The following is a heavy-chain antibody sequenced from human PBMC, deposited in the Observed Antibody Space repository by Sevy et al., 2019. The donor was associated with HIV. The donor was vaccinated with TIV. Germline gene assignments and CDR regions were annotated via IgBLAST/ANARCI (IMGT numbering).Heavy chain of an antibody. CDR2: ISYDGGSK. V-gene: IGHV3-30-3*01. Sequence: GGSLRLSCAASGFTFNTYAMHWVRQAPGKGLEWVAVISYDGGSKYYADSLKGRFTISRDNSKKTLYLQMISLRPEDSAIYYCARGRAIAAAGTLDYWGQGTLVTVSS. D-gene: IGHD6-13*01. J-gene: IGHJ4*02. CDR1: GFTFNTYA. CDR3: ARGRAIAAAGTLDY.